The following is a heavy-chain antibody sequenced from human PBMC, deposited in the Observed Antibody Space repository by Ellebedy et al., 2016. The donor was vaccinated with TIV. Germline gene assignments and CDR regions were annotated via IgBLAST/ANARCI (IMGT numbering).Heavy chain of an antibody. Sequence: GESLKISCAASGFTFSNYWMSWVRQAPGKGLEWVANIKQDGSEKYYVDSVKGRFSISRDNAKNSLYVQMNSLRDKDTAVYYCARDQWLGRAYYFDSWGQGTLVTVSS. V-gene: IGHV3-7*01. CDR3: ARDQWLGRAYYFDS. J-gene: IGHJ4*02. CDR2: IKQDGSEK. D-gene: IGHD6-19*01. CDR1: GFTFSNYW.